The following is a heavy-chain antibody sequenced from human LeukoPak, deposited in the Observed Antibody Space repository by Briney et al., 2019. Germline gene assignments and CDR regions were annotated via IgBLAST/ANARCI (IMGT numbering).Heavy chain of an antibody. J-gene: IGHJ6*03. Sequence: SETLSLTCTVSGGSISNTLYYWAWIRQPPGKGLESIGSIYYSRSTYYSPSLKSRVTISVDTSKNQFSLKLTSVTAADTAVYYCARHVRWELLYYMDVWGKGTTVTISS. CDR1: GGSISNTLYY. CDR2: IYYSRST. D-gene: IGHD1-26*01. CDR3: ARHVRWELLYYMDV. V-gene: IGHV4-39*01.